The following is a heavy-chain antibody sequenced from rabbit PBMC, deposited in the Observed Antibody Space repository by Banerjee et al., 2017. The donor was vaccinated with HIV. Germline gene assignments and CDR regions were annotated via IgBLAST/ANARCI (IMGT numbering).Heavy chain of an antibody. V-gene: IGHV1S45*01. D-gene: IGHD2-1*01. Sequence: QEQLEESGGDLVKPGASLTLTCTASGFSLGRNYHMCWVRQAPGKGLEWIACIYVGSGGNTYYADWAKGRFTISKTSSTMVTLQMTSLTVADTATYFCARISDLWGQGTLVTVS. CDR2: IYVGSGGNT. CDR1: GFSLGRNYH. J-gene: IGHJ3*01. CDR3: ARISDL.